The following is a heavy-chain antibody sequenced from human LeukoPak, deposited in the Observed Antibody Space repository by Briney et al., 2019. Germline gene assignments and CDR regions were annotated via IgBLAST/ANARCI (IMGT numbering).Heavy chain of an antibody. CDR3: ARAPPRSGWYQTAVY. Sequence: GASVKVSCKASGYTFTSYGISWVRQAPGQGLEWMGWISAYNGNTNYAQKLQGRVTMTTDISTSTAYMELRSLRSDDTAVYYCARAPPRSGWYQTAVYWGQGTLVTVSS. CDR2: ISAYNGNT. CDR1: GYTFTSYG. V-gene: IGHV1-18*01. D-gene: IGHD6-19*01. J-gene: IGHJ4*02.